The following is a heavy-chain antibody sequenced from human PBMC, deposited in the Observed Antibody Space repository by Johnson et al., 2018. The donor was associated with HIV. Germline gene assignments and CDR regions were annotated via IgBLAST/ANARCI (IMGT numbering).Heavy chain of an antibody. V-gene: IGHV3-30*02. J-gene: IGHJ3*02. CDR2: ISYDGSNK. CDR1: GFTFSSYG. D-gene: IGHD3-9*01. Sequence: VQLVESGGGVVQPGGSLRLSCAASGFTFSSYGMHWVRQAPGKVLEWVAFISYDGSNKYYGDSVKGRFTISRDNTKNTLYLQMNSLRADDTAVYYCAKDLRIFDWFNAYDAFDIWGQGPMVTVSS. CDR3: AKDLRIFDWFNAYDAFDI.